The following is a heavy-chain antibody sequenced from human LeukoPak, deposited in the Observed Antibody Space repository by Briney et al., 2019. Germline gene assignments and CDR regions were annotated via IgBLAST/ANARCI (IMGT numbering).Heavy chain of an antibody. D-gene: IGHD2-15*01. J-gene: IGHJ3*02. CDR3: AREAAGYCSGGSCYSSEGSHAFDI. CDR1: GGSISSSSYY. CDR2: IYYSGST. V-gene: IGHV4-39*07. Sequence: SETLSLTCTVSGGSISSSSYYWGWIRQPPGKGLEWIGSIYYSGSTYYNPSLKSRVTISVDTSKNQFSLKLSSVTAADTAVYYCAREAAGYCSGGSCYSSEGSHAFDIWGQGTMVTVSS.